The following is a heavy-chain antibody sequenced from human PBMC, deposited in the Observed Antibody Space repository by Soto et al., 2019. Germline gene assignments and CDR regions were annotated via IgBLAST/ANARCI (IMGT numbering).Heavy chain of an antibody. CDR2: ITWNGGSI. CDR1: GFTFHDYA. V-gene: IGHV3-9*01. Sequence: GGSLRLSCAASGFTFHDYAMHWVRQGQGKGLEWVSGITWNGGSIDYADSVKGRFTISRDNAKNSLYLQMNSLRPEDTALYYCAKDIREYSSGWTYFDYWGHGTLVTVSS. J-gene: IGHJ4*01. CDR3: AKDIREYSSGWTYFDY. D-gene: IGHD6-19*01.